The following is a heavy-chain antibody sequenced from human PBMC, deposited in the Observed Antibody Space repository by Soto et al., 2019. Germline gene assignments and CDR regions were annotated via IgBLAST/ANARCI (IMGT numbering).Heavy chain of an antibody. J-gene: IGHJ6*02. CDR2: ISGSGGST. CDR1: GFTFSSYA. D-gene: IGHD3-3*01. CDR3: AKEIRGAGVREDYDFWSGPYNYYYYYGMAV. V-gene: IGHV3-23*01. Sequence: GGSLRLSCAASGFTFSSYAMSWVRQAPGKGLEWVSAISGSGGSTYYADSVKGRFTISRDNSKNTLYLQMNSLRAEDTAVYYCAKEIRGAGVREDYDFWSGPYNYYYYYGMAVWGQGTTVTVSS.